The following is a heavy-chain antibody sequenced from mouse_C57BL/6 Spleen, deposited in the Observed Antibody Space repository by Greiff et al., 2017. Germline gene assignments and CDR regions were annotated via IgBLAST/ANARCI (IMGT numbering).Heavy chain of an antibody. CDR2: IDPETGGT. D-gene: IGHD3-2*02. CDR3: TRRGPGQLRLKAWFAY. J-gene: IGHJ3*01. CDR1: GYTFTDYE. Sequence: VQLQQSGAELVRPGASVTLSCKASGYTFTDYEMHWVKQTPVHGLEWIGAIDPETGGTAYNQKFKGKAILTADKSSSTASMALRSLTSEDSAVYYCTRRGPGQLRLKAWFAYWGQGTLVTVSA. V-gene: IGHV1-15*01.